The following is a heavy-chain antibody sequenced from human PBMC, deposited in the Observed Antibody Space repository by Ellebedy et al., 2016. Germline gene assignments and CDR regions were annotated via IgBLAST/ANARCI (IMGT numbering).Heavy chain of an antibody. D-gene: IGHD2-2*02. J-gene: IGHJ6*03. Sequence: SVKVSXXASGGTFSSYAISWVRQAPGQGLEWMGGIIPIFGTANYAQKFQGRVTITADESTSTAYMELSSLRSEDTAVYYCARGTGYCSSTSCYTYYYMDVWGKGTTVTVSS. CDR3: ARGTGYCSSTSCYTYYYMDV. V-gene: IGHV1-69*13. CDR1: GGTFSSYA. CDR2: IIPIFGTA.